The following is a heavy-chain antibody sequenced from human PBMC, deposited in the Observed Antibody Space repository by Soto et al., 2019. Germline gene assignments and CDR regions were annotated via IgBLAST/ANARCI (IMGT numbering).Heavy chain of an antibody. J-gene: IGHJ6*02. Sequence: EVQLVVESGGGLVQPGGSLRLSCVASGFTFSSYYMTWVRQAPGKGLEWVANIKEDGSEKYYVDSVKGRFTISRDNAKNSLYLQMNSLRAEDTAVYYCARGDSSWGYYYYGMDVWGQGTTVTVSS. CDR2: IKEDGSEK. CDR1: GFTFSSYY. CDR3: ARGDSSWGYYYYGMDV. D-gene: IGHD3-16*01. V-gene: IGHV3-7*01.